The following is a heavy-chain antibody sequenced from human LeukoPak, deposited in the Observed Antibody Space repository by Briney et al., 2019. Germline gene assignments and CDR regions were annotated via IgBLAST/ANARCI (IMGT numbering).Heavy chain of an antibody. CDR2: ISPYNGNT. J-gene: IGHJ4*02. CDR1: GYTFTSYG. V-gene: IGHV1-18*01. D-gene: IGHD7-27*01. CDR3: AREEMGTTDS. Sequence: ASVKVSCKASGYTFTSYGINWLRQAPGQGLEWMGWISPYNGNTNNVQKVQGRVTMTTDTSASTAYMELRSLTSDDTADYYCAREEMGTTDSWGQGTLVTVSS.